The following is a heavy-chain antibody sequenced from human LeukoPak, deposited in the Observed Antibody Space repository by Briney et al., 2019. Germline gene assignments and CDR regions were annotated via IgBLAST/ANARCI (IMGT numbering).Heavy chain of an antibody. D-gene: IGHD2-21*01. CDR3: AKLMRHMMEDVYDI. CDR2: ISSDGSDT. V-gene: IGHV3-74*01. Sequence: GGSLRLSCAASGFSFSNYWMHWVRQAPGKGLVWVSRISSDGSDTIYADSVKGRFTMSRDNAKNTLYLQMNSLRAEDTAVYYCAKLMRHMMEDVYDIWGQGTMATVSS. CDR1: GFSFSNYW. J-gene: IGHJ3*02.